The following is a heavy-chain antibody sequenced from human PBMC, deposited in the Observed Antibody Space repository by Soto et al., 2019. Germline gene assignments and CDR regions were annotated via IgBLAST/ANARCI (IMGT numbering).Heavy chain of an antibody. D-gene: IGHD3-22*01. CDR1: GFTFSSYA. CDR3: AKDLNYYDSSGPGAFDY. CDR2: ISGSGGST. V-gene: IGHV3-23*01. Sequence: GGSLRLSCAASGFTFSSYAMSWVRQAPGKGLEWVSAISGSGGSTYYADSVKGRFTISRDNSKNTLYLQMNSLRAEDTAVYYCAKDLNYYDSSGPGAFDYWGQGTLVTVSS. J-gene: IGHJ4*02.